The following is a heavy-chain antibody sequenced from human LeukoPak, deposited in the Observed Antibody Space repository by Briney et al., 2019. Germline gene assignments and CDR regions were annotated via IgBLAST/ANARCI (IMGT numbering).Heavy chain of an antibody. J-gene: IGHJ4*02. CDR2: IYPGDSDT. Sequence: RGESLKISCKGSGYSFTNYWIAWVRQMPGKGLEWMGIIYPGDSDTRYSPSFQGQVTISADKSISTAYLQWSSLKASDTAMYHCARRGYYDSSGYYNFDYWGQGTLVTVSS. D-gene: IGHD3-22*01. CDR1: GYSFTNYW. CDR3: ARRGYYDSSGYYNFDY. V-gene: IGHV5-51*01.